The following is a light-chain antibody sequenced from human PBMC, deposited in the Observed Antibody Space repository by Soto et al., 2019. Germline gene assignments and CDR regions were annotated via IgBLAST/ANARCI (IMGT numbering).Light chain of an antibody. CDR3: QQYGSSPWT. CDR2: AAS. Sequence: DIPMTQSPSSVAASVGGRVPITSRASQGISSWFAWYQQKPGKAPKLLIYAASSLQSGVPSSCSSSGSGTDFTPTISRLEPEDFAVYYRQQYGSSPWTFGQGTKVDIK. J-gene: IGKJ1*01. CDR1: QGISSW. V-gene: IGKV1-12*01.